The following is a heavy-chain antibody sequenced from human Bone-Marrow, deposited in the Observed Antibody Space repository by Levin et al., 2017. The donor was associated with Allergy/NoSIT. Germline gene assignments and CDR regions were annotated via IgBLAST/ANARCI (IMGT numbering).Heavy chain of an antibody. CDR1: GYTLTELS. Sequence: ASVKVSCKVSGYTLTELSMHWVRQAPGKGLEWMGGFDPEDGETIYAQKFQGRVTMTEDTSTDTAYMELSSLRSEDTAVYYCATDCSGGSCYSGAFDIWGQGTMVTVSS. CDR3: ATDCSGGSCYSGAFDI. CDR2: FDPEDGET. J-gene: IGHJ3*02. V-gene: IGHV1-24*01. D-gene: IGHD2-15*01.